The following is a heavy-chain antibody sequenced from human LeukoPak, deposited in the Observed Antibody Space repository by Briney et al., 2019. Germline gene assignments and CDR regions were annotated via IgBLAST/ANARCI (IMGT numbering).Heavy chain of an antibody. CDR3: ARLSVLLEGFDP. CDR1: GGSISNYY. D-gene: IGHD3-10*01. Sequence: SETLSLTCTVSGGSISNYYWSWIRQPAGKGLEWIGRIYSSGSTNYNPSLKSRVTVSVDTSTNQLSLKLSSVTAADTAVYYCARLSVLLEGFDPWGQGTLVTVSS. V-gene: IGHV4-4*07. CDR2: IYSSGST. J-gene: IGHJ5*02.